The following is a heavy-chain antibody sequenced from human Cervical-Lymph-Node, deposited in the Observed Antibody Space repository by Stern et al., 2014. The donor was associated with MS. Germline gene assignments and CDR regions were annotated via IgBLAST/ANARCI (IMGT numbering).Heavy chain of an antibody. CDR1: GFSLSTSGLG. CDR3: AHRTAGPFDY. CDR2: IYWDYQK. J-gene: IGHJ4*02. V-gene: IGHV2-5*02. Sequence: QITLKESGPALVKPTQTLTLTCTFSGFSLSTSGLGVGWIRQPPGEALEWLAYIYWDYQKRDSPSLKSRLTITKDTSKNQVVLTLTNVDPVDTATYYCAHRTAGPFDYWGQGTLVTVSS.